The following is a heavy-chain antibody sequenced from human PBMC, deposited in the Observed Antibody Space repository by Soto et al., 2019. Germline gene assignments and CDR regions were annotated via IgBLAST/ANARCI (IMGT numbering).Heavy chain of an antibody. CDR3: TKGCSSSSNCYIIDY. CDR1: GFTFSSNG. D-gene: IGHD2-15*01. V-gene: IGHV3-30*18. CDR2: MSNDGSHT. J-gene: IGHJ4*02. Sequence: QVQLVESGGGVVQPGRSLRLSCAASGFTFSSNGMHWVRQAPGKGLEWVAVMSNDGSHTSYADSAKGRFTISRDNSNNTLYLQMNSLRAEDSGIYYCTKGCSSSSNCYIIDYWGQGALVTVSS.